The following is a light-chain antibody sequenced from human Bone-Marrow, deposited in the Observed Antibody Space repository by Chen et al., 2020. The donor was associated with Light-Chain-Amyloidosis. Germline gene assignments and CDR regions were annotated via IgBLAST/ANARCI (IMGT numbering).Light chain of an antibody. CDR3: QVWDRSSDRPV. CDR1: NIGSTS. Sequence: SYVLTQPSSVSVAPGQTATIAWGGNNIGSTSVHWYQKTPGQAPLLVVYDDSDRPSGIPERWSGANSGNTATLTISRVEAGDEADYYCQVWDRSSDRPVFGGGTKLTVL. V-gene: IGLV3-21*02. CDR2: DDS. J-gene: IGLJ3*02.